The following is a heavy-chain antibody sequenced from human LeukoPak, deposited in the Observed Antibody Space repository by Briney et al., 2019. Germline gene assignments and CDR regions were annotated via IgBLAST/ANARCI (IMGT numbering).Heavy chain of an antibody. J-gene: IGHJ4*02. CDR3: ARDRIGIAIYFDY. CDR2: IIPILGIG. D-gene: IGHD6-13*01. CDR1: GGTFSSYA. Sequence: GASVKVSLKAAGGTFSSYAISWVRQAPGPGLEWMGRIIPILGIGNYAYKVQGRVTITADKSKSTAYMELSSLRSEETAVYYCARDRIGIAIYFDYWGQGTLVTVSS. V-gene: IGHV1-69*04.